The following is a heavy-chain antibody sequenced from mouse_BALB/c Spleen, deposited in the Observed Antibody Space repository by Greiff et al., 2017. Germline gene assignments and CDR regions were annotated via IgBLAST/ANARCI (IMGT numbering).Heavy chain of an antibody. CDR1: GYTFTSYT. CDR2: INPSSGYT. V-gene: IGHV1-4*01. CDR3: ARGQLGLPPWFAY. J-gene: IGHJ3*01. D-gene: IGHD3-2*01. Sequence: QVQLKESGAELARPGASVKMSCKASGYTFTSYTMHWVKQRPGQGLEWIGYINPSSGYTNYNQKFKDKATLTADKSSSTAYMQLSSLTSEDSAVYYCARGQLGLPPWFAYWGQGTLVTVSA.